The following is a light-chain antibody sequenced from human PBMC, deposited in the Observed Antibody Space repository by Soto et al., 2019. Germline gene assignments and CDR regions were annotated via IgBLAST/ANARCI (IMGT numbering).Light chain of an antibody. V-gene: IGLV2-14*01. CDR3: SSYTSSSTQVV. Sequence: QSALTQPASVSGSPGQSFTISCTGTSSDVGGYNYVSWYQQHPGKAPKLMIYDVSNRPSGVSNRFSGSKSGNTASLTISGLQAEDEADYYCSSYTSSSTQVVFGGGTKLTVL. CDR2: DVS. J-gene: IGLJ2*01. CDR1: SSDVGGYNY.